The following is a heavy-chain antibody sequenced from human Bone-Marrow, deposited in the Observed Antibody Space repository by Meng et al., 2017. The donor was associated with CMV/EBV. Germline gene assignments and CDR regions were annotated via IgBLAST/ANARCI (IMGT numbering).Heavy chain of an antibody. CDR3: AKLSGSGTTSSGYHYAFDS. Sequence: QVERQESGPGLVKPSQTLSLTCSVSGDSINSGDYYWSWIRQPPGKGLEWIGYIYYSGSTCYNPSLESRLTISVDTSKNQFSLNLSSVTAADTAVYFCAKLSGSGTTSSGYHYAFDSWGQGTLVTVSS. CDR1: GDSINSGDYY. D-gene: IGHD3-22*01. J-gene: IGHJ4*02. V-gene: IGHV4-30-4*08. CDR2: IYYSGST.